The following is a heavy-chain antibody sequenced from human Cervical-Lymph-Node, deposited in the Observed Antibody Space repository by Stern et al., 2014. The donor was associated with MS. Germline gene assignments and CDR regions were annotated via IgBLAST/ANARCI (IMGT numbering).Heavy chain of an antibody. V-gene: IGHV1-69*01. CDR2: IVPLFGKP. CDR3: ASPLTATSVPFGYYGMDV. Sequence: QVQLVQSGAEVKKPGSSVKVSCKASGGTFSNYATSWVRQATGQGLEWMGGIVPLFGKPNYAQKFQGRVTITADESTSTAYMDLSRLRSEDTAVYYCASPLTATSVPFGYYGMDVWGQGTTVTVS. J-gene: IGHJ6*02. D-gene: IGHD4-17*01. CDR1: GGTFSNYA.